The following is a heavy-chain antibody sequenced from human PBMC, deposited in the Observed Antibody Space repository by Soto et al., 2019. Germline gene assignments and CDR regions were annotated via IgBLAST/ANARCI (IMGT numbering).Heavy chain of an antibody. J-gene: IGHJ5*02. V-gene: IGHV4-61*01. CDR2: IYYSGST. CDR1: GGSVSSGSYY. D-gene: IGHD2-2*01. CDR3: AGYCSSTSCWGRWFDP. Sequence: SETLSLTCTVSGGSVSSGSYYWSWIRQPPGKGLEWIGYIYYSGSTNYNPSLKSRVTISVDTSKNQFSLKLSSVTAADTAVYYCAGYCSSTSCWGRWFDPWGQGTLVTRLL.